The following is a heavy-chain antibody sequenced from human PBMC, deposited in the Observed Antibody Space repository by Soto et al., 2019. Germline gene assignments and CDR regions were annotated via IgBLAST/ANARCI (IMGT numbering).Heavy chain of an antibody. CDR3: TAGGGHTDDDL. CDR1: GFNFDNAW. CDR2: ITRRNHGATT. J-gene: IGHJ4*02. Sequence: EVQLVEAGGGLVKPGGPLTLSCATSGFNFDNAWMNWVRQAPGKGLVWVGRITRRNHGATTDDAAPVKGRFIISRDDSKKMVYLQMTSLKIDDTALYYCTAGGGHTDDDLWGQGTLVTVSS. V-gene: IGHV3-15*05. D-gene: IGHD1-1*01.